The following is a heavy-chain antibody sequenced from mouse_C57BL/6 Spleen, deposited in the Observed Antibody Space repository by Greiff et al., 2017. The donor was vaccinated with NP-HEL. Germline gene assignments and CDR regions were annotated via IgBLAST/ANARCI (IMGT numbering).Heavy chain of an antibody. CDR3: TRGWDYDYDGFAY. Sequence: QVQLKESGAELVRPGASVTLSCKASGYTFTDYEMHWVKQTPVHGLEWIGAIDPETGGTAYNQKFKGKAILTADKSSSTAYMELRSLTSEDSAVYYCTRGWDYDYDGFAYWGQGTLVTVSA. V-gene: IGHV1-15*01. J-gene: IGHJ3*01. D-gene: IGHD2-4*01. CDR2: IDPETGGT. CDR1: GYTFTDYE.